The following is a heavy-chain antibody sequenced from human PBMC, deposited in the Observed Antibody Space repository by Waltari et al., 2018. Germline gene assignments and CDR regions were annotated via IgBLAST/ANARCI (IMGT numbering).Heavy chain of an antibody. V-gene: IGHV3-23*04. CDR3: AKKPYDHAYGDYFDY. D-gene: IGHD4-17*01. CDR1: GFRFSSHD. Sequence: EVQLVESGGGLVQPGESLRLSCAGSGFRFSSHDMTWVRQAPEKGLEWVSGISDNGIITFHGDSVKGRFTISRDNSKSTLYLQLSGLRAEDTAVYYCAKKPYDHAYGDYFDYWGQGTLVTVSS. J-gene: IGHJ4*02. CDR2: ISDNGIIT.